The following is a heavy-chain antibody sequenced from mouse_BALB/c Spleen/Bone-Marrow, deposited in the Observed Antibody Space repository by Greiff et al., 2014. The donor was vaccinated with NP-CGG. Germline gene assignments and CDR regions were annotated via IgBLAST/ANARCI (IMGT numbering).Heavy chain of an antibody. Sequence: VKLVESGPGLVAPSQSPSITCTVSGFSLTSYGVHWVRQPPEKGLEWLGVIWAGGSTNYNSALMSRLSISKDNSKSQVFLKMNSLQTDDTAMYYCARAYGNYGYFDVWGAGTTATVSS. CDR2: IWAGGST. D-gene: IGHD2-1*01. J-gene: IGHJ1*01. V-gene: IGHV2-9*02. CDR1: GFSLTSYG. CDR3: ARAYGNYGYFDV.